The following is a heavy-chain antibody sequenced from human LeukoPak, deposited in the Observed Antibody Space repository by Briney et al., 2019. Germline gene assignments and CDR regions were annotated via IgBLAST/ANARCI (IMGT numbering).Heavy chain of an antibody. J-gene: IGHJ4*02. Sequence: GGSLRLSCAASGFTFSSYSMNWVRQAPGKGLEWVSAISGSGGSTYYADSVKGRFTISRDNSKNTLYLQMNSLRAEDTAVYYCAKTQDSGIAVAGVDYWGQGTLVTVSS. D-gene: IGHD6-19*01. CDR1: GFTFSSYS. CDR3: AKTQDSGIAVAGVDY. CDR2: ISGSGGST. V-gene: IGHV3-23*01.